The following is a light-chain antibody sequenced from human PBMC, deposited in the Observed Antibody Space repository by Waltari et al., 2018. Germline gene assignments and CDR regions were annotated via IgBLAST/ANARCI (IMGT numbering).Light chain of an antibody. CDR3: QSFDSSNHRV. J-gene: IGLJ3*02. CDR1: RGSIPAHF. CDR2: EEN. Sequence: NFVLTQPHSVSESPGKTVTISCARSRGSIPAHFFQLFQQRPGSAPTTVIYEENQRPSGVPDRFSGSIDSSSNSASLTISGLKTEDEADYYCQSFDSSNHRVFGGGTKLTVL. V-gene: IGLV6-57*04.